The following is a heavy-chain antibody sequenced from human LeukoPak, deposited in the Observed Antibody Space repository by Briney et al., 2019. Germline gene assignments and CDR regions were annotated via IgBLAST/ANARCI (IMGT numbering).Heavy chain of an antibody. D-gene: IGHD3-22*01. V-gene: IGHV4-38-2*02. J-gene: IGHJ3*02. Sequence: SAPLSRPSSVAACSIISGYYLSWVRQPPGKGLEWVGSIYHSGSTYYNPSLKSRVTISVDTSKNQFSLKLSSVTAADTAVYYCARSLEGSGYYYAGAFDIWGQGTMVTVSS. CDR1: ACSIISGYY. CDR3: ARSLEGSGYYYAGAFDI. CDR2: IYHSGST.